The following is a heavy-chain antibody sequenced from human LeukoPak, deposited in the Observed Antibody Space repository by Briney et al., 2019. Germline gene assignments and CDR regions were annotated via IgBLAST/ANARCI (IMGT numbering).Heavy chain of an antibody. D-gene: IGHD6-13*01. CDR2: ISGDSRYV. CDR1: GFTFSSYS. CDR3: ARGPFSSSWSEFDY. J-gene: IGHJ4*02. Sequence: PGGSLRLSCAASGFTFSSYSMNWVRQAPGKGLEWVSCISGDSRYVYYADSLKGRSTISRDNAQNSLYLHMNNLRAEDTAVYYCARGPFSSSWSEFDYWGQGTLVTVSS. V-gene: IGHV3-21*06.